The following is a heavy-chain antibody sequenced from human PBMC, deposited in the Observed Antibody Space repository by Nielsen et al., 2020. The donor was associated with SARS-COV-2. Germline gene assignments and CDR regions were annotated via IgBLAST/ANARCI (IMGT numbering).Heavy chain of an antibody. CDR2: INTNTGNP. V-gene: IGHV7-4-1*02. CDR1: GYTFTSYA. Sequence: ALVKVSCKASGYTFTSYAMNWVRQAPGQGLEWMGWINTNTGNPTYAQGFTGRFVFSLDTSVSTAYLQISSLKAEDTAVYYCARRDSSSWGMNYYYYGMDVWGQGTTVTVSS. J-gene: IGHJ6*02. CDR3: ARRDSSSWGMNYYYYGMDV. D-gene: IGHD6-13*01.